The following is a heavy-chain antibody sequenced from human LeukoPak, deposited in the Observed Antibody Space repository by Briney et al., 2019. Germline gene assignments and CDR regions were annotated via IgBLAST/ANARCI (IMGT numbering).Heavy chain of an antibody. CDR2: IKSKTDGGTT. D-gene: IGHD1-26*01. V-gene: IGHV3-15*01. Sequence: GGSLRLSCAASGFTFSNAWMSWVRQAPGRGLEWVGRIKSKTDGGTTDYAAPVKGRFTISRDDSKNTLYLQMNSLKTEDTAVYYCTTVISGSYLFDYWGQGTLVTVSS. CDR1: GFTFSNAW. J-gene: IGHJ4*02. CDR3: TTVISGSYLFDY.